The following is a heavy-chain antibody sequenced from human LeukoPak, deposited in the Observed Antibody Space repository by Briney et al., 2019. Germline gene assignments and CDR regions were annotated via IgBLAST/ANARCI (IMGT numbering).Heavy chain of an antibody. J-gene: IGHJ4*02. CDR3: VREERGLAIDY. CDR1: GFIFRNYA. V-gene: IGHV3-64*02. Sequence: QPGRSLRLSCAASGFIFRNYAMHWVRQAPGKGLEYVSAISSSGDNTYYGDSVKGRFTISRDNSKNTLSLQMSSLRVEDTAMYYCVREERGLAIDYWGQGTLVTVSS. CDR2: ISSSGDNT. D-gene: IGHD5-12*01.